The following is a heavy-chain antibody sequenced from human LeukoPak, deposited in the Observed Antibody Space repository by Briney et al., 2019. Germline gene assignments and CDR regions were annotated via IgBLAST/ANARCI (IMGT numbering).Heavy chain of an antibody. V-gene: IGHV1-69*01. CDR1: GRTFSSYA. J-gene: IGHJ4*02. CDR2: IIPIFGTA. D-gene: IGHD6-19*01. CDR3: ARSGYSSGWYLDY. Sequence: ASVKVSCKASGRTFSSYAISWVRQAPGQGLEWMGGIIPIFGTANYAQKFQGRVTITADESTSTAYMELSSLRSEDTAVYYCARSGYSSGWYLDYWGQGTLVTVSS.